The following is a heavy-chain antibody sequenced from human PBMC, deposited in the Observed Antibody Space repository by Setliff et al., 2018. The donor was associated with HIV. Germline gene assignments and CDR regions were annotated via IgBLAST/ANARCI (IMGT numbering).Heavy chain of an antibody. J-gene: IGHJ5*02. CDR3: ARSDFWVGYTALYNWFDP. CDR2: IYHSGST. D-gene: IGHD3-3*01. V-gene: IGHV4-38-2*01. Sequence: NPSETLSLTCAVSGYSISSGYYWGWIRQPPGKGLEWIGNIYHSGSTYYNPSLKSRVAISVDTSKNQFSPKLTSVTAADTAVYYCARSDFWVGYTALYNWFDPWGQGTLVTVSS. CDR1: GYSISSGYY.